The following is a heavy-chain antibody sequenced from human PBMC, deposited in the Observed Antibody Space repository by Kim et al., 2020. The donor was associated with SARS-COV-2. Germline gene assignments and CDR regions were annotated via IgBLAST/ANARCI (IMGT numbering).Heavy chain of an antibody. CDR3: ARGDGEWVGEGAFDI. CDR2: IYYSGST. Sequence: SETLSLTCTVSGGSISSGGYYWSWIRQHPGKGLEWIGYIYYSGSTYYNPSLKSRVTISVDTSKNQFSLKLSSVTAADTAVYYCARGDGEWVGEGAFDIWGQGTMVTVSS. CDR1: GGSISSGGYY. J-gene: IGHJ3*02. D-gene: IGHD3-16*01. V-gene: IGHV4-31*03.